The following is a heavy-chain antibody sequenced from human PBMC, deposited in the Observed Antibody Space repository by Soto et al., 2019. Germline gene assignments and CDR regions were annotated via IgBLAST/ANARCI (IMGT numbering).Heavy chain of an antibody. Sequence: QEQLVESGGGVVQPGRSLRLSCAASGFTFGSYGMHWVRQAPGKGLEWVAVIWHDGSNKYYGDFLKGRFRISRDNSKNTLYLQMNSPRADDTAVDYCARDGFYSRSSKYSVYHYYGRDVWGQGTTVTVSS. CDR1: GFTFGSYG. CDR3: ARDGFYSRSSKYSVYHYYGRDV. D-gene: IGHD6-6*01. J-gene: IGHJ6*02. V-gene: IGHV3-33*01. CDR2: IWHDGSNK.